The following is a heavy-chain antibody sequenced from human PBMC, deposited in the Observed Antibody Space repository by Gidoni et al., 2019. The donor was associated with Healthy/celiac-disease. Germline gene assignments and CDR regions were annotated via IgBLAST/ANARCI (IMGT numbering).Heavy chain of an antibody. CDR2: ISSSSSTI. CDR3: ARDTIAVAGIWEEGYYYYYGMDV. J-gene: IGHJ6*02. V-gene: IGHV3-48*02. Sequence: EVQLVESGGGLVQPGGSLRLSCAASGFTFSSYSMNWVRQAPGKGLEWVSYISSSSSTIYYADSVKGRFTISRDNAKNSLYLQMNSLRDEDTAVYYCARDTIAVAGIWEEGYYYYYGMDVWGQGTTVTVSS. D-gene: IGHD6-19*01. CDR1: GFTFSSYS.